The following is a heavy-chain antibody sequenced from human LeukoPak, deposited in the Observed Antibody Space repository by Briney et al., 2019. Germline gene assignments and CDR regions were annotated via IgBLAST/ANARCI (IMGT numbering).Heavy chain of an antibody. V-gene: IGHV4-4*02. CDR1: GGSISSSNW. D-gene: IGHD2-15*01. CDR3: ARGRWVVVVAATLSFFDF. J-gene: IGHJ4*02. CDR2: VHHSGCT. Sequence: PSETLSLTCAVSGGSISSSNWWSLVRQPPGKGLEWIGEVHHSGCTNYNPSLKSRVTISVDKCTNQFSLKLTSVTAADTAVYYCARGRWVVVVAATLSFFDFWGKGTLVTVSS.